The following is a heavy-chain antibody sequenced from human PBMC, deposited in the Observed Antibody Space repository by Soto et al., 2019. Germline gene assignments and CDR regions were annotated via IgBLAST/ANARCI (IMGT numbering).Heavy chain of an antibody. J-gene: IGHJ3*02. CDR3: XXXXXXXXXXXXXLTSSHAFDI. CDR1: GGTFSSYA. CDR2: IIPIFGTA. D-gene: IGHD3-9*01. V-gene: IGHV1-69*01. Sequence: QVQLVQSGAEVKKPGSSVKVSCKASGGTFSSYAISWVRQAPGQGLEWMGGIIPIFGTANYAQKFQGRVTITADESTSTAYMELSSXXXXXXXXXXXXXXXXXXXXXXXXLTSSHAFDIWGQGTMVTVSS.